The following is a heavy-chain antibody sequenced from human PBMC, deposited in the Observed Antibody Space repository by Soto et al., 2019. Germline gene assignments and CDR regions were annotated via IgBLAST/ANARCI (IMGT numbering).Heavy chain of an antibody. V-gene: IGHV1-69*13. Sequence: GASVKVSCKASGGTFSSYAISWVRQAPGQGLEWMGGITPIFGTANYAQKFQGRVTITADESTSTAYMELSSLRSADTAVYYCARGRDSTSWYGSYYFDYCGQRTLVTVSS. CDR2: ITPIFGTA. D-gene: IGHD6-13*01. CDR1: GGTFSSYA. CDR3: ARGRDSTSWYGSYYFDY. J-gene: IGHJ4*02.